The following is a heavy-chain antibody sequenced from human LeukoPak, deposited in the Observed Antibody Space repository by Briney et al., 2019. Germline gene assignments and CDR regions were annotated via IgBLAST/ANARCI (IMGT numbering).Heavy chain of an antibody. CDR1: GFTFSSYA. CDR3: ARLSLFYGDYRLDP. J-gene: IGHJ5*02. V-gene: IGHV3-30-3*01. CDR2: ISYDGSNK. Sequence: GGSLRLSCAASGFTFSSYAMHWVRQAPGKGLEWVAVISYDGSNKYYADSVKGRFTISRDNSKNTLYLQMNSLRAEDTAVYYCARLSLFYGDYRLDPWGQGTLVTVSS. D-gene: IGHD4-17*01.